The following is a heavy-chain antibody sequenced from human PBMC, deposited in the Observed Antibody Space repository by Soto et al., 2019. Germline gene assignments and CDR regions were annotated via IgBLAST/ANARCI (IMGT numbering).Heavy chain of an antibody. V-gene: IGHV4-59*08. CDR2: IYYSGST. CDR3: ARHRPDLGYCSSTSCYAGWGPYYFDY. Sequence: SETLSLTCTVSGGSISSYYWSWIRQPPGKGLEWIGYIYYSGSTNYNPSLKSRVTISVDTSKNQFSLKLGSVTAADTAVYYCARHRPDLGYCSSTSCYAGWGPYYFDYWGQGTLVTVSS. D-gene: IGHD2-2*01. CDR1: GGSISSYY. J-gene: IGHJ4*02.